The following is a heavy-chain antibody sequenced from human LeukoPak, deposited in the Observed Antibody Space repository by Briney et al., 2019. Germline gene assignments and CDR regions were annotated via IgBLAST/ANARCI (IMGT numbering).Heavy chain of an antibody. D-gene: IGHD6-19*01. CDR3: AKDILGSGWYKDAFDI. CDR2: KKKDGSEK. CDR1: GYTFSSYG. V-gene: IGHV3-7*03. J-gene: IGHJ3*02. Sequence: GGSLRLSCAASGYTFSSYGMSWVRQAPGKGLEWVANKKKDGSEKYYVDSVKGRFTISRDNAKTSLYLQMNSLRAEDTALYYCAKDILGSGWYKDAFDIWGQGTMVTVSS.